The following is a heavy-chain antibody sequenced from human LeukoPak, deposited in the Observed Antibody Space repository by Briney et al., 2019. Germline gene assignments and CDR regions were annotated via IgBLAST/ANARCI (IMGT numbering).Heavy chain of an antibody. CDR1: GFTFSNYW. V-gene: IGHV3-7*01. Sequence: AGGSLRLSCEVSGFTFSNYWMMWVRQAPGKGLEWVASIHEDGGETNYVDSVTGRFTVSRDHSKNSLFLQMNSLRAEDTAVYYCVRYGRRANDQPFDVWGQGTMVTVSS. J-gene: IGHJ3*01. CDR3: VRYGRRANDQPFDV. CDR2: IHEDGGET. D-gene: IGHD1-1*01.